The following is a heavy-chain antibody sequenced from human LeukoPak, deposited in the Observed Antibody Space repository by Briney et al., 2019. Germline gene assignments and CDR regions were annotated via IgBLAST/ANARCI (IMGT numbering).Heavy chain of an antibody. CDR3: ALLGDRGCYSHVPVDP. V-gene: IGHV1-18*01. CDR1: GYTFTSYS. D-gene: IGHD1-26*01. Sequence: ASVKVSCKASGYTFTSYSISSVRHSPGEGLGWMGWIRAYNGNTNYAQKLQGRVTMTTDTSTSTAYMELRSLRSDDTAVYYCALLGDRGCYSHVPVDPWGQGTLVTVSS. J-gene: IGHJ5*02. CDR2: IRAYNGNT.